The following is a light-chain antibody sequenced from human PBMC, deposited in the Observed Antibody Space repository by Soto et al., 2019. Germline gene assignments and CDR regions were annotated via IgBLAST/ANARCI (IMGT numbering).Light chain of an antibody. J-gene: IGKJ2*01. Sequence: DIQMTQSPSTLSASVGDIVTITCRASQSISSWLAWYQQKPGKAPKLLIYDASSLESGVPSRFSGSGSGTEFTLTISSLQPDDFATYYCQQYNSYSSYTFGQGTKLEIK. CDR2: DAS. V-gene: IGKV1-5*01. CDR1: QSISSW. CDR3: QQYNSYSSYT.